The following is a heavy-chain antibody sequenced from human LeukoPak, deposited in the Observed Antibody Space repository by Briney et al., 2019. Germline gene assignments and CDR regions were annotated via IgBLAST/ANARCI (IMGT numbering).Heavy chain of an antibody. J-gene: IGHJ4*02. D-gene: IGHD2-21*01. Sequence: GGSLRLSCEASGFTFRSHGMHWVRQAPGKGLEWVAVIWFDGSHEYYVDSVKGRFTISRDNSKNTLYLRMNTLRGEDTAVYYCVRDLKRNAMWSGDIWGQGTLVTVSS. V-gene: IGHV3-33*01. CDR1: GFTFRSHG. CDR3: VRDLKRNAMWSGDI. CDR2: IWFDGSHE.